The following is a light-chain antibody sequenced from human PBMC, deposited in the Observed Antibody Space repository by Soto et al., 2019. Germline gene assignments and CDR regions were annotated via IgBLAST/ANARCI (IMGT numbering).Light chain of an antibody. CDR1: SSDVGGYNY. CDR2: EVS. Sequence: QSVLTQPPSASGSPGQSVTISCTGTSSDVGGYNYVSWYQQHPGKAPKLMIYEVSKWPSGVPDRFSGSKSDNTASLTVSGLQAEDEADYYCSSYAGSNNFGVFGTGTKVTVL. V-gene: IGLV2-8*01. J-gene: IGLJ1*01. CDR3: SSYAGSNNFGV.